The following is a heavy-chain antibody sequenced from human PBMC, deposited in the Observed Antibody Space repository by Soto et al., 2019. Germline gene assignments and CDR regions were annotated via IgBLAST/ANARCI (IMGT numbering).Heavy chain of an antibody. CDR1: GFIFTSYS. CDR2: ISSGSDSI. Sequence: EVQLVESGGGLVKRGGSMRLSCATSGFIFTSYSMVWVRLAPGKGLEWVASISSGSDSIFYSDSVKGRFTVSRDNAKNSVFLHMKNLRADDTAVYFCARDRSADRFLQYFQHWGQGTQVTVSS. CDR3: ARDRSADRFLQYFQH. J-gene: IGHJ1*01. V-gene: IGHV3-21*01. D-gene: IGHD2-15*01.